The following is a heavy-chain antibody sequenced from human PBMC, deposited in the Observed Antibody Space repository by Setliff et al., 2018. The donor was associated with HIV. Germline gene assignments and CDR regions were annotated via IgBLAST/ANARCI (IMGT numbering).Heavy chain of an antibody. CDR2: IFHSGST. CDR1: GGSISSGGYS. CDR3: ARTHSGYFPYYFDY. V-gene: IGHV4-30-2*01. D-gene: IGHD3-22*01. J-gene: IGHJ4*02. Sequence: SETLSLTCAVSGGSISSGGYSWSWIRQPPGKGLEWTGYIFHSGSTYYNPSLKSRVTISVDRSKNQFSLKLSSVTAADTAVYYCARTHSGYFPYYFDYWGQGTLVTVSS.